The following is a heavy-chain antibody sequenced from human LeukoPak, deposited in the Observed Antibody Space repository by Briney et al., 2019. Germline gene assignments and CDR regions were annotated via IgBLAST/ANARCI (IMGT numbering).Heavy chain of an antibody. Sequence: GRSLRLSCALSGLTLCQQGMTEVGQAPGEGLEWGAVISYDGSNRYYADSVKGRFTISRDNSKNTLYLQMNRLRAERSCVFFCAKDSSLAVADYWGQGTLVTVSS. CDR2: ISYDGSNR. J-gene: IGHJ4*02. CDR3: AKDSSLAVADY. V-gene: IGHV3-30*18. D-gene: IGHD2-15*01. CDR1: GLTLCQQG.